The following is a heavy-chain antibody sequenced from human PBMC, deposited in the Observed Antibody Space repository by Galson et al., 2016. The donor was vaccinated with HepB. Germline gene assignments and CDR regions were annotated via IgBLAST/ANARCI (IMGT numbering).Heavy chain of an antibody. CDR1: SGSFRGYY. V-gene: IGHV4-34*01. D-gene: IGHD6-19*01. CDR3: AAGIAVAVAFDY. J-gene: IGHJ4*02. CDR2: INHSGNT. Sequence: ETLSLTCAVYSGSFRGYYWSWIRQPPGKGLEWIGEINHSGNTNYNPSLKSRVTISRDASKNQFSLKLRSVTAADTAVYYCAAGIAVAVAFDYWGQGTLVTVSS.